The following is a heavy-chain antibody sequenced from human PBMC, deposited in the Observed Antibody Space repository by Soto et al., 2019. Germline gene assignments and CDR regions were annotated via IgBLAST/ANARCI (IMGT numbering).Heavy chain of an antibody. CDR3: ARESSGWCDY. J-gene: IGHJ4*02. CDR1: GFTFISYW. V-gene: IGHV3-7*03. Sequence: EVQLVESGGGLVQPGGSLRLSCAASGFTFISYWMSWVRQAPGKGLEWVANIKQDGSEKYYVDSVKGRFTISRDNAKNSLYLQMNSLRAEDTAVYYCARESSGWCDYWGQGTLVTVSS. CDR2: IKQDGSEK. D-gene: IGHD6-19*01.